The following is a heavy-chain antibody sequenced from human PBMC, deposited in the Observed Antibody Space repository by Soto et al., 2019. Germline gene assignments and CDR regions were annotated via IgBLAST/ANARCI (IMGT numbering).Heavy chain of an antibody. D-gene: IGHD1-26*01. J-gene: IGHJ4*02. CDR1: GFTFSSFE. CDR2: ISSSGSTI. CDR3: ARDPSHSYYTLFYYFDY. Sequence: GESLKISCVASGFTFSSFELNWVRQAPGKGLEWLSYISSSGSTIYYADSVKGRFTISRDDSKSTLYLQMNSLRAEDTAVYYCARDPSHSYYTLFYYFDYWGQGTLVTVSS. V-gene: IGHV3-48*03.